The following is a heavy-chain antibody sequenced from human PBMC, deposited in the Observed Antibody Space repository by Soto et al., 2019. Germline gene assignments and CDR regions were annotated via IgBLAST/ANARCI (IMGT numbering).Heavy chain of an antibody. V-gene: IGHV3-30*03. Sequence: PGGSLRLSCAASGFNFSNYGMHWVRQAPGKGLEWVAVISYEGNNKYYAASVKGRFTISRDNSKNTLYLQMNSLSAEDTAVYYCARVEVTGPYYYYGMDVWGQGTTVTVSS. CDR1: GFNFSNYG. CDR3: ARVEVTGPYYYYGMDV. D-gene: IGHD1-20*01. J-gene: IGHJ6*02. CDR2: ISYEGNNK.